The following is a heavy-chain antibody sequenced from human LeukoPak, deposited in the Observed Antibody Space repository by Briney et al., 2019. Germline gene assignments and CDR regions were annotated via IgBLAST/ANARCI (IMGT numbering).Heavy chain of an antibody. Sequence: SEALSLTCTVSGDSIGNYFWSWIQRPPGKGLEWIGSIHYRGNTNYNPSLKSRVTISVDTSKNLFSLNLSSVTAADTAVYRCARRRVEMAPTSEGNWFDPWGQGTLVTVSS. CDR3: ARRRVEMAPTSEGNWFDP. CDR2: IHYRGNT. V-gene: IGHV4-59*08. J-gene: IGHJ5*02. CDR1: GDSIGNYF. D-gene: IGHD5-24*01.